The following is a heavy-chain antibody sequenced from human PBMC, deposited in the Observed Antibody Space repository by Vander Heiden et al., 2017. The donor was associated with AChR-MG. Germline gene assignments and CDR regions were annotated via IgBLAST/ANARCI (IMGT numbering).Heavy chain of an antibody. J-gene: IGHJ6*02. D-gene: IGHD6-13*01. CDR3: ARDSGSSSWPHYYGMDV. V-gene: IGHV3-7*01. Sequence: EVQLVESGGGLVQPGGSLRLSCAASGFTFSSYGMSWVRQAPGKGLEWVANIKQDGSEKYYVDSVKGRFTISRDNAKNSLYLQMNSLRAEDTAVYYCARDSGSSSWPHYYGMDVWGQGTTVTVSS. CDR1: GFTFSSYG. CDR2: IKQDGSEK.